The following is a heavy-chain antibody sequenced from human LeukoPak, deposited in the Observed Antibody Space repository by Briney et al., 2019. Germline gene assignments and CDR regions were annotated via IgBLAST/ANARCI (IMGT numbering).Heavy chain of an antibody. Sequence: PGGSLRLSCAASGFTFSSYWMHWVRQAPGKGLVWVSRINSDGSSTSYADSVKGRFTISRDNAKNTLYQQMNSLRAEDTAVYYCARDLRRYCSNGVCSDFDYWGQGTLVTVSS. CDR1: GFTFSSYW. D-gene: IGHD2-8*01. V-gene: IGHV3-74*01. CDR2: INSDGSST. CDR3: ARDLRRYCSNGVCSDFDY. J-gene: IGHJ4*02.